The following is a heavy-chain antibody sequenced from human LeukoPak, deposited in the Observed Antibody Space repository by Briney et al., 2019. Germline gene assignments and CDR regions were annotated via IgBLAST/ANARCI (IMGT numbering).Heavy chain of an antibody. CDR2: INPNSGGT. CDR1: GYTFTGYY. Sequence: ASVKVSCKASGYTFTGYYMHWVRQAPGQGLEWMGRINPNSGGTNYAQKFQGRVTMTRDTSISTAYMELSRLRSDDTAVYYGAPSIAAAGSRSPPYYFDYWGQGTLVTVSS. J-gene: IGHJ4*02. D-gene: IGHD6-13*01. V-gene: IGHV1-2*06. CDR3: APSIAAAGSRSPPYYFDY.